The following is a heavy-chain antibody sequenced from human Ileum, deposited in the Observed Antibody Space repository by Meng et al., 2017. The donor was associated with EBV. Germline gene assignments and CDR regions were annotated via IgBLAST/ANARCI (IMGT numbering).Heavy chain of an antibody. CDR2: ISAYNGIT. CDR3: ARASGAVAVLTYIHAFDI. D-gene: IGHD2-15*01. J-gene: IGHJ3*02. CDR1: GYTFTAYG. Sequence: QVPVVQSGAEVKKPGASVRGSCKASGYTFTAYGISWVRQAPGQGLEWMGWISAYNGITNYAQKFQDRLTMTTDTSTSTAYMELRSLTSDDTAVYYCARASGAVAVLTYIHAFDIWGQGTVVTVSS. V-gene: IGHV1-18*01.